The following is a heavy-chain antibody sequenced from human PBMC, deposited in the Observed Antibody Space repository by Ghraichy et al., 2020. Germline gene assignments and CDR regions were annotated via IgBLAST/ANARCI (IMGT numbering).Heavy chain of an antibody. Sequence: GGSLRLSCAASGFTFSSYAMSWVRQAPGKGLELVSAISCSGGSTYYADSVKGRFTISRDNSKNTLYLQMNSLRAEDTAVYYCAKDHTSLAYCGGDCYFNFDYWGQGTLVTVSS. D-gene: IGHD2-21*02. CDR3: AKDHTSLAYCGGDCYFNFDY. V-gene: IGHV3-23*01. J-gene: IGHJ4*02. CDR1: GFTFSSYA. CDR2: ISCSGGST.